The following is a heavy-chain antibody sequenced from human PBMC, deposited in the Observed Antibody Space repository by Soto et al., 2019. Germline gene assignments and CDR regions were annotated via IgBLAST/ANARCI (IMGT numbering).Heavy chain of an antibody. V-gene: IGHV4-39*01. CDR1: GDSMTSPPYY. J-gene: IGHJ5*02. Sequence: SETLSLTCNVSGDSMTSPPYYWGWIRQPPGKGLEWIGTVYYSGATYYNPSLRGRLTVSADTSKNYFSLRLTSVTAADTAVYYCARHDDWLEPWGQGILVTVSS. CDR2: VYYSGAT. CDR3: ARHDDWLEP.